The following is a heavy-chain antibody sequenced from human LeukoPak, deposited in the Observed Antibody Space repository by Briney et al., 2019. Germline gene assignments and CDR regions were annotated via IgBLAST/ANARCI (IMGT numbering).Heavy chain of an antibody. Sequence: SGGSLRLSCAASGFTFDDYAMHWVRQAPGKGLEWVSLISWDGGSTYYADSVRGRFTISRDNSKSSLYLQMNSLRAEDTALYYCAKDKGYSGSYNGYFDYRGQGTLVTVSS. J-gene: IGHJ4*02. CDR2: ISWDGGST. CDR1: GFTFDDYA. D-gene: IGHD1-26*01. V-gene: IGHV3-43D*03. CDR3: AKDKGYSGSYNGYFDY.